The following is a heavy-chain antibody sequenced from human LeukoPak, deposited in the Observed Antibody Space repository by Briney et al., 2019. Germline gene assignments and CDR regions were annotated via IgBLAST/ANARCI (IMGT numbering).Heavy chain of an antibody. CDR1: GFTFSSYA. D-gene: IGHD3-10*01. V-gene: IGHV3-23*01. CDR2: ISGSGGST. Sequence: GGSLRLSFAASGFTFSSYAMSGVRQPPGKGLEGVSAISGSGGSTYYADSVKGRFTISRDNSKNTLYLQMNSLRAEDTAVYYCAKAPSLLWFGESYFDYWGQGTLVTVSS. J-gene: IGHJ4*02. CDR3: AKAPSLLWFGESYFDY.